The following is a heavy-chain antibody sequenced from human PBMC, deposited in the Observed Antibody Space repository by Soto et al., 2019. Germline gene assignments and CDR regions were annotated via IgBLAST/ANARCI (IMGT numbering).Heavy chain of an antibody. V-gene: IGHV3-53*01. D-gene: IGHD3-9*01. CDR2: IYSGGST. CDR3: AIGPYDSLSGYGYYYGMEV. Sequence: EVQLVESGGGLIQPGGSLRLSCAASGFTVSSNYMSWVRQAPGKGLEWVSVIYSGGSTYYADSVKGRFTISRDNSKNTLDLQMNSVRAEDTAVYYCAIGPYDSLSGYGYYYGMEVWGQGTTVTVSS. CDR1: GFTVSSNY. J-gene: IGHJ6*02.